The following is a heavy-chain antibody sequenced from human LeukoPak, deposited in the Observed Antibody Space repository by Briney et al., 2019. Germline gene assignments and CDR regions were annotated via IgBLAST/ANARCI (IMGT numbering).Heavy chain of an antibody. CDR1: GFTFSSYA. Sequence: PGGSLRLSCAASGFTFSSYAMNWVRQAPGKGLEWVSYISSSGSTIYYADSVKGRLTISRDNAKNSLYLQMNSLRAEDTAVYYCAKGLPGYSSGCLDYWGQGTLVTVSS. J-gene: IGHJ4*02. CDR3: AKGLPGYSSGCLDY. D-gene: IGHD6-19*01. CDR2: ISSSGSTI. V-gene: IGHV3-48*03.